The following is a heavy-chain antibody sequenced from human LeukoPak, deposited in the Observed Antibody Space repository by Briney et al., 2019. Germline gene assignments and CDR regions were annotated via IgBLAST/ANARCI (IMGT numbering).Heavy chain of an antibody. J-gene: IGHJ4*02. CDR2: ITPIFSTP. CDR3: ARGYDVLGEYYFDY. V-gene: IGHV1-69*06. D-gene: IGHD3-9*01. CDR1: GGTFSSYV. Sequence: ASVKLSCKASGGTFSSYVITWVRQAPGQGLEWLGGITPIFSTPNYAQKFQGRVMITADKSTSTAYMELSSLRSEDTAVYYCARGYDVLGEYYFDYWGQGTLVTVSS.